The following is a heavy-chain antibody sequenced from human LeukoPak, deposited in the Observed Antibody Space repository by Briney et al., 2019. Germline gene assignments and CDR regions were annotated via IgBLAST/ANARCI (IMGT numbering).Heavy chain of an antibody. CDR1: GFTISSYW. Sequence: QPGGSLRLSCAASGFTISSYWLSWVRQAPGKGLEWVANIKQDGSEKYYVDSVKGRFTISRDNAKNSLYLQMNSLRAEDTAVYYCAKDQGGHCSGNSCFYFDYWGQGTLVTVSS. V-gene: IGHV3-7*01. CDR3: AKDQGGHCSGNSCFYFDY. J-gene: IGHJ4*02. CDR2: IKQDGSEK. D-gene: IGHD2-15*01.